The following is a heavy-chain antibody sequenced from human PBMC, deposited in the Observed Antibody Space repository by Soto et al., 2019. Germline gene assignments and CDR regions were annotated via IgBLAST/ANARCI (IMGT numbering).Heavy chain of an antibody. Sequence: GGSLRLSCAASGFTFSSYWMHWVRQAPGKGLVWVSRINSDGSSTSYADAVKGRLTISRDNAKNTLYLQMNSLRAEDTAVYYCAREDPSSSFDYWGQGTLVTVSS. D-gene: IGHD6-13*01. CDR3: AREDPSSSFDY. J-gene: IGHJ4*02. CDR2: INSDGSST. CDR1: GFTFSSYW. V-gene: IGHV3-74*01.